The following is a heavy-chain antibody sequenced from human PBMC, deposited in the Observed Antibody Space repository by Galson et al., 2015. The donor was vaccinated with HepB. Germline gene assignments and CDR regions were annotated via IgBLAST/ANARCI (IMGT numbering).Heavy chain of an antibody. CDR2: TYYRSKWYN. J-gene: IGHJ4*02. V-gene: IGHV6-1*01. Sequence: AISGDSVSSNSAAWNWIRQSPSRGLEWLGRTYYRSKWYNEYAVSVKSRITINPDTSKNQFSLQLNSVTPEDTAIYYCARGGYSPTRIYDYWGQGTLVTVSS. CDR3: ARGGYSPTRIYDY. D-gene: IGHD5-18*01. CDR1: GDSVSSNSAA.